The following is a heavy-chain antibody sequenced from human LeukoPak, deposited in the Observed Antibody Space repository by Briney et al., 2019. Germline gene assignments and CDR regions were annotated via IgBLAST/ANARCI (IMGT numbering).Heavy chain of an antibody. CDR2: ISGSGGST. CDR1: GFTISSYA. CDR3: AKHYDSSGYFYYYYMDV. J-gene: IGHJ6*03. V-gene: IGHV3-23*01. D-gene: IGHD3-22*01. Sequence: GGSLRLSCTASGFTISSYAMSWVRQAPGKGLEWVSGISGSGGSTYYADSVKGRFTISRDNSKNTLYLQMNSLRAEDTAVYYCAKHYDSSGYFYYYYMDVWGKGTTVTVSS.